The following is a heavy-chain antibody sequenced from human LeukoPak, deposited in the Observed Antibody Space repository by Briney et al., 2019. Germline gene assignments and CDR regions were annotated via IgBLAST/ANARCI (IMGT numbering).Heavy chain of an antibody. J-gene: IGHJ6*02. CDR2: IIPIFGTA. Sequence: GASVKVSCKASGGTFSSYAISWVRQAPGQGLEWMGGIIPIFGTANYAQKFRGRVTITADESTSTAYMELSSLRSEDTAVYYCARGLSSGWYYYGMDVWGQGTTVTVSS. CDR1: GGTFSSYA. D-gene: IGHD6-19*01. CDR3: ARGLSSGWYYYGMDV. V-gene: IGHV1-69*13.